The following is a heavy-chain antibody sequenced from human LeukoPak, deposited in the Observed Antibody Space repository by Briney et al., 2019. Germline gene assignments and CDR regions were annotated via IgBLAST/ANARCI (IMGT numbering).Heavy chain of an antibody. CDR3: ARGYCGGDCYPLYYYMDV. CDR1: GYTFTGYY. V-gene: IGHV1-2*02. CDR2: INPNSGGT. D-gene: IGHD2-21*01. Sequence: ASVKVSCKASGYTFTGYYMHWVRQAPGQGLEWMGWINPNSGGTNYAQKFQGRVTMTRDTSISTAYMELSRLRSDDTAVYYCARGYCGGDCYPLYYYMDVWGQGTTVTVSS. J-gene: IGHJ6*03.